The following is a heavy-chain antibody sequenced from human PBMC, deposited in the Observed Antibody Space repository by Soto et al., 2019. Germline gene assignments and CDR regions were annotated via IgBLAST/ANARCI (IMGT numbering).Heavy chain of an antibody. D-gene: IGHD3-3*01. CDR1: GGSISSGGYY. J-gene: IGHJ4*02. Sequence: SETLSLTCTVSGGSISSGGYYWSWIRQHPGKGLEWIGYIYYSGSTNYNPSLKSRVTISVDTSKNQFSLKLSSVTAADTAVYYCAAGQYYDFWSGYYIWGQGTLVTVSS. V-gene: IGHV4-61*08. CDR2: IYYSGST. CDR3: AAGQYYDFWSGYYI.